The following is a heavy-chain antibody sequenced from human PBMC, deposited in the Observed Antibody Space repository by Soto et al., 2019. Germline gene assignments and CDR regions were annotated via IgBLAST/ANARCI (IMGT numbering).Heavy chain of an antibody. J-gene: IGHJ6*02. Sequence: EVQLVESGADLVQPGGSLRLSCAASGFIFSDYTMTWVRQAPGRGLEFVSHISSSGGAIFYAESVKGRFTVSRDNAKNSLYLQMNSLRDGGTAVYFCARDHGGSTWFVGVYYFFGMDVWGQGTAVTVSS. CDR2: ISSSGGAI. D-gene: IGHD6-13*01. CDR3: ARDHGGSTWFVGVYYFFGMDV. V-gene: IGHV3-48*02. CDR1: GFIFSDYT.